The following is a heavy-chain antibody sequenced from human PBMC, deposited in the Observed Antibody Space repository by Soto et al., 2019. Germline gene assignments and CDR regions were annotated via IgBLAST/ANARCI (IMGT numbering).Heavy chain of an antibody. V-gene: IGHV4-59*12. D-gene: IGHD2-2*01. CDR2: IYYSGNT. J-gene: IGHJ5*02. CDR3: ARDLGYCSTTTCYPYFDP. Sequence: ETLSLTCTVSGGSISSFYWSWIRQPPGKGLEWIGYIYYSGNTNYNPSLKSRVTISVDTSKNQFSLKLSSVTAADTAVYYCARDLGYCSTTTCYPYFDPWGQGTLVTVSS. CDR1: GGSISSFY.